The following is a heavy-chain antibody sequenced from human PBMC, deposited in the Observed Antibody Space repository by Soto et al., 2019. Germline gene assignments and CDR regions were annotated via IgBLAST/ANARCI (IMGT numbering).Heavy chain of an antibody. J-gene: IGHJ6*02. CDR1: GGTFSSYA. D-gene: IGHD1-1*01. CDR3: ARDKSGTKTYYYYGMDV. CDR2: IIPIFGTA. V-gene: IGHV1-69*13. Sequence: EASVKVSCKASGGTFSSYAISWVRQAPGQGLEWMGGIIPIFGTANYAQKFQGRVTITADESTSTAYMELSSLRSEDTAVYYCARDKSGTKTYYYYGMDVWGQGTTVTVSS.